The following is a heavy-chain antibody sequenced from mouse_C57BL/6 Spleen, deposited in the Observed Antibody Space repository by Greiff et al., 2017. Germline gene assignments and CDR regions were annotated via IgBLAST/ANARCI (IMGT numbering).Heavy chain of an antibody. CDR1: GFTFSDYG. CDR2: ISSGSSTI. CDR3: ARRYYGSSSGFAY. J-gene: IGHJ3*01. V-gene: IGHV5-17*01. Sequence: EVKLQESGGGLVKPGGSLKLSCAASGFTFSDYGMHWVRQAPEKGLEWVAYISSGSSTIYYADTVKGRFTISRDNAKNTLFLQMTSLRSEDTAMYYCARRYYGSSSGFAYWGQGTLVTVAA. D-gene: IGHD1-1*01.